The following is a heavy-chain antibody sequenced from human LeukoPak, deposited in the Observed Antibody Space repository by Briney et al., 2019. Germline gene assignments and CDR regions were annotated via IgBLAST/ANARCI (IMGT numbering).Heavy chain of an antibody. CDR1: GYTFSSYS. J-gene: IGHJ4*02. CDR2: ISAYNGNT. Sequence: ASVRVSCKASGYTFSSYSISWVRQAPGQGPEWMGWISAYNGNTLYAQKVKGRVTMTTDTSTSTAYMELRSLKSDDTAVYYCARASYCSDGSCYSDYWGQGTLVTVSS. V-gene: IGHV1-18*01. CDR3: ARASYCSDGSCYSDY. D-gene: IGHD2-15*01.